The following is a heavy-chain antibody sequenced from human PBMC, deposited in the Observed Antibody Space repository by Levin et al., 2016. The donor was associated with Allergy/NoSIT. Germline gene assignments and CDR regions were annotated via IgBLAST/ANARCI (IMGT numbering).Heavy chain of an antibody. D-gene: IGHD3-22*01. V-gene: IGHV3-48*02. CDR3: ARDRDYYDSSGRLAYYFDY. J-gene: IGHJ4*02. CDR2: ISTSSSSTR. CDR1: GFTFSSYR. Sequence: GGSLRLSCAASGFTFSSYRMNWVRQAPGKGLEWVSYISTSSSSTRYYSDSVKGRFTISRDNAKNSLYLQMNSLRDGDTAVYYCARDRDYYDSSGRLAYYFDYWGQGTLVTVSS.